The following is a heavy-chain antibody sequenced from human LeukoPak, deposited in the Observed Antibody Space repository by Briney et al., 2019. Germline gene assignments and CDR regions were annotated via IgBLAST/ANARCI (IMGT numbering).Heavy chain of an antibody. J-gene: IGHJ4*02. Sequence: GGSLRLSCAASGFTFSNHWMHWVRQAPGKGLVWVSRINSDGSGTHYADSVKGRFAISRDNAKNSLYLQMNSLRAEDTAVYYCARDTGYSYGLDYWGQGTLVTVSS. D-gene: IGHD5-18*01. V-gene: IGHV3-74*01. CDR3: ARDTGYSYGLDY. CDR1: GFTFSNHW. CDR2: INSDGSGT.